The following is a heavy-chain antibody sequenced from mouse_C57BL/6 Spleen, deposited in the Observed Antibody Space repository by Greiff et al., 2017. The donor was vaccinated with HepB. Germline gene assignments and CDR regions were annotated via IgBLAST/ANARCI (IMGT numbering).Heavy chain of an antibody. J-gene: IGHJ4*01. D-gene: IGHD2-2*01. CDR1: GYTFTSYW. CDR3: ARGDYGYDFYAMDY. CDR2: IHPNSGST. Sequence: QVQLQQPGAELVKPGASVKLSCKASGYTFTSYWMHWVKQRPGQGLEWIGLIHPNSGSTNYNEKFKSKATLTVDKSSNTDYMQLSSLTSEDSAVYDCARGDYGYDFYAMDYWGQGTSVTVSS. V-gene: IGHV1-64*01.